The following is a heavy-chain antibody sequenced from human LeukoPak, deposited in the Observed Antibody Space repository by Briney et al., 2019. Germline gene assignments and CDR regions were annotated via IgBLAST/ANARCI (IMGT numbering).Heavy chain of an antibody. J-gene: IGHJ5*02. CDR1: GGSIRSSSYY. CDR2: ISYSGNT. Sequence: SETLSLTCTVSGGSIRSSSYYWGWIRQPPGKGLEWIGRISYSGNTYYNPSLKSRVTMSVDTSKNQFSLKLSSVTAADTVVYYCARHGRGYYYDSSGFSWGQGTLVTVSS. D-gene: IGHD3-22*01. V-gene: IGHV4-39*01. CDR3: ARHGRGYYYDSSGFS.